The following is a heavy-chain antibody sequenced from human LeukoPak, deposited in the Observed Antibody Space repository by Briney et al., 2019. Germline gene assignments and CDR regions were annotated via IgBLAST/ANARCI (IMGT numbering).Heavy chain of an antibody. CDR2: IIPILGIA. V-gene: IGHV1-69*04. D-gene: IGHD5-18*01. CDR3: ARDSWGSRGYSYGPSDY. Sequence: GASVKVSCKASGGTFSSYTISWVRQAPGQGLEWMGRIIPILGIANYAQRFQGRVTITADKSTSTAYMELSGLRSEDTAGYYCARDSWGSRGYSYGPSDYWGQGTLVTVSS. CDR1: GGTFSSYT. J-gene: IGHJ4*02.